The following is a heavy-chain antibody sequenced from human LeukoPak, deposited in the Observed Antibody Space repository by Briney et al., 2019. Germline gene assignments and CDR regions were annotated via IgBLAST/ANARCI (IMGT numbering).Heavy chain of an antibody. J-gene: IGHJ3*02. D-gene: IGHD3-3*01. CDR3: ARVHDYDFWSGYSAPRDAFDI. CDR1: GGSIRSSYYY. CDR2: IYDSGST. Sequence: SETLSLTCTVSGGSIRSSYYYWGWIRQPPGKGLEWIGSIYDSGSTYYNPSLKSRVTISVDTSKNQFSLKLSSVTAADTAVYYCARVHDYDFWSGYSAPRDAFDIWGQGTMVTVSS. V-gene: IGHV4-39*07.